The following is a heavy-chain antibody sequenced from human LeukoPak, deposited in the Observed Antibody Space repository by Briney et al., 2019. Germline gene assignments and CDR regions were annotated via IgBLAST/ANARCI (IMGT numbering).Heavy chain of an antibody. CDR2: ISGSGGST. CDR1: GFTFSSYA. J-gene: IGHJ4*02. V-gene: IGHV3-23*01. D-gene: IGHD6-13*01. CDR3: AKGPSNSGIAAD. Sequence: PGGSLRLSCAASGFTFSSYAMSWVRQAPGKGLEWASAISGSGGSTYYADSVKGRFTISRDNSKNTLYLQMNSLRAEDTAVYYCAKGPSNSGIAADWGQGTLVTVSS.